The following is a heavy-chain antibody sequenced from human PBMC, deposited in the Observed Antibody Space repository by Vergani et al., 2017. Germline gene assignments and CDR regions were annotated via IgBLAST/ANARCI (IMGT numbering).Heavy chain of an antibody. Sequence: QVQLQQWGAGLLKPSETLSLTCAVSGGSFSGYYWSWIRQPPGKGLEWIGEINHSGSTNYNPSLKSRVTISVDTSTNQFSLKLSSVTAADTAVYYCARRYYYGSGRQPPYYYYGMDVWGQGTTVTVSS. D-gene: IGHD3-10*01. CDR3: ARRYYYGSGRQPPYYYYGMDV. V-gene: IGHV4-34*01. CDR1: GGSFSGYY. CDR2: INHSGST. J-gene: IGHJ6*02.